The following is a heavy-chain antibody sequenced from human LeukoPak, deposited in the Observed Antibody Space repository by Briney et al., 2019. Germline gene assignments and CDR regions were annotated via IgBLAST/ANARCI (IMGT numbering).Heavy chain of an antibody. D-gene: IGHD3-3*01. CDR1: GFTFSSYG. V-gene: IGHV3-30*03. Sequence: QPGRSLRLSCAASGFTFSSYGMHWVRQAPGKGLEWVAVISYDGSNKYYADSVKGRFTISRDNSKNTLYLQMNSLRAEDTAVYYCTPSAITGHDAFDIWGQGTMVTVSS. J-gene: IGHJ3*02. CDR2: ISYDGSNK. CDR3: TPSAITGHDAFDI.